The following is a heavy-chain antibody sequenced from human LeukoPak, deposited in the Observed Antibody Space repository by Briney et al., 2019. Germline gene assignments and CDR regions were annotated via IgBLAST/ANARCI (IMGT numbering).Heavy chain of an antibody. J-gene: IGHJ6*04. CDR3: ARWGYSYGPDV. Sequence: ASVKVSCKASGYTFTSYGISWVRQAPGQGLEWMGGIIPIFGTANYAQKFQGRVTITADESTSTAYMELSSLRSEDTAVYYCARWGYSYGPDVWGKGTTVTVSS. CDR2: IIPIFGTA. CDR1: GYTFTSYG. D-gene: IGHD5-18*01. V-gene: IGHV1-69*13.